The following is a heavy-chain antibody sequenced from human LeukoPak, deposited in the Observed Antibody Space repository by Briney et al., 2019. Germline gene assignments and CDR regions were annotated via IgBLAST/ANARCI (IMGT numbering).Heavy chain of an antibody. V-gene: IGHV3-23*01. D-gene: IGHD4-17*01. CDR2: ISGSGGST. CDR1: GFTFSSYA. J-gene: IGHJ6*02. CDR3: AREPPVTTTDFYGMDV. Sequence: GGSLRLSCAASGFTFSSYAMSWVRQAPGKGLEWVSAISGSGGSTYYADSVKGRFTISRENAKNSLYLQMNSLRAGDTAVYYCAREPPVTTTDFYGMDVWGQGTMVTVSS.